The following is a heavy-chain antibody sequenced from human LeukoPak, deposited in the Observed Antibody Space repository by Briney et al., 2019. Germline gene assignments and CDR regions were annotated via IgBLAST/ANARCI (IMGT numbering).Heavy chain of an antibody. CDR2: ISGSGGST. CDR1: GFTFNSYG. J-gene: IGHJ4*02. V-gene: IGHV3-23*01. CDR3: AKGPLLWTYFDY. Sequence: GGSLRLSCAASGFTFNSYGMSWVRRAPGKGLEWVSLISGSGGSTYYADSVKGRFTISRDDSKNTLYLQLSNLTAEDTAVYYCAKGPLLWTYFDYWGQGTLVTVSS. D-gene: IGHD2/OR15-2a*01.